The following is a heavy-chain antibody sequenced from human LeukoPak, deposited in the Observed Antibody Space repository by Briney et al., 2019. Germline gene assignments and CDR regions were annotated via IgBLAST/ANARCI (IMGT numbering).Heavy chain of an antibody. CDR2: IYYSGST. CDR3: ARVRSYYYDSSGYYFDY. V-gene: IGHV4-59*01. J-gene: IGHJ4*02. Sequence: PSETLSLTCTVSGGSISSYYWSWIRQPPGKGLEWIGYIYYSGSTNYNPSLKSRVPISVDTSKNQFSLKLSSVTAADTAVYYCARVRSYYYDSSGYYFDYWGQGTLVTVSS. D-gene: IGHD3-22*01. CDR1: GGSISSYY.